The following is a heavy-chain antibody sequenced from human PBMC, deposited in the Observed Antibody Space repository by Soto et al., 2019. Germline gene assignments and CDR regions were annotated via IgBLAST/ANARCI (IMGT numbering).Heavy chain of an antibody. CDR2: ISKDGSVN. D-gene: IGHD3-3*01. Sequence: VQLVESGGRVVQPGGSLRLSCAASGFVFSRYAIHWVRQAPGKGLEWVAVISKDGSVNYYADSVRGRFSISRDKSKNTVYLEMNELRGDDTAIFYCARSRSGAVPDSFGYWGQGTLVTVSS. CDR1: GFVFSRYA. V-gene: IGHV3-30-3*01. J-gene: IGHJ1*01. CDR3: ARSRSGAVPDSFGY.